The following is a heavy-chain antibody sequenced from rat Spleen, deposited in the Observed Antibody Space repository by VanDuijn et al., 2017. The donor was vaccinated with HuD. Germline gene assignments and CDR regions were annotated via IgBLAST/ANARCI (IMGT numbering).Heavy chain of an antibody. J-gene: IGHJ1*01. CDR2: ISYDGSRT. CDR3: TTMGIGWYFDF. V-gene: IGHV5-29*01. D-gene: IGHD1-7*01. CDR1: GFTFINYG. Sequence: EVQLVESGGGLVQPGNSLKLSCAASGFTFINYGMAWVRQAPTRGLEWVAAISYDGSRTYYRDSVRGRFTISRDNAKSTLYLQMDSLRSEDTATYYCTTMGIGWYFDFWGPGTMVTVSS.